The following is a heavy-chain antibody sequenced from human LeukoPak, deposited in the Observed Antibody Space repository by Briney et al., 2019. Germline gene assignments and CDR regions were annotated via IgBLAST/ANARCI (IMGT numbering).Heavy chain of an antibody. CDR3: ARRGGTPLPAAFGI. CDR2: ISGSSSGI. Sequence: PGGSLRLSCAASGFTFSSYSMNWVRQAPGKGREWISYISGSSSGICYADSVRGRFTISRDNAKNSLYLQMNSVRVEDTAMYYCARRGGTPLPAAFGIWGQGTMVTVSS. J-gene: IGHJ3*02. V-gene: IGHV3-48*01. D-gene: IGHD2-15*01. CDR1: GFTFSSYS.